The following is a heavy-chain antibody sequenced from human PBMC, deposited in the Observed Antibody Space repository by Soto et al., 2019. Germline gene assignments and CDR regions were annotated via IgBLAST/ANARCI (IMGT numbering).Heavy chain of an antibody. CDR3: ARHPYYDSSGYYFVYFDY. D-gene: IGHD3-22*01. Sequence: ESLTISCKGSGYSFTSYWSSLVRQMPGKGLEWMGRIDPSDSYTNYSPSFQGHVTISADKSISTAYLQWSSLKASDTAMYYCARHPYYDSSGYYFVYFDYWGQGTLVTVSS. V-gene: IGHV5-10-1*01. CDR1: GYSFTSYW. J-gene: IGHJ4*02. CDR2: IDPSDSYT.